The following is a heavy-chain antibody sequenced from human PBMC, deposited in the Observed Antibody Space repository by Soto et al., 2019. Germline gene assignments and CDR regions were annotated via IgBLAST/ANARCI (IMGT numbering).Heavy chain of an antibody. Sequence: QVQLQESGPGLVKPSATLSLTCTVSGYSIRSSSHYWAWNRHPPGKGLEWIGGFYYGGSPYYNSSLKSRVTMSVDTSKTQFSLNLNSVTAADTAVYYCYIDGYWGQGTLVTVSS. J-gene: IGHJ4*02. D-gene: IGHD2-2*02. CDR3: YIDGY. V-gene: IGHV4-39*01. CDR1: GYSIRSSSHY. CDR2: FYYGGSP.